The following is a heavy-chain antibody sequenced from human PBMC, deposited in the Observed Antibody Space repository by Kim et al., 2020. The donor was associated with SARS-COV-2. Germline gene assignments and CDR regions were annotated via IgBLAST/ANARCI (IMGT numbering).Heavy chain of an antibody. D-gene: IGHD3-10*01. CDR3: ARASLLWFGSGWFDP. J-gene: IGHJ5*02. CDR2: IYYSGST. CDR1: GGSISSYY. Sequence: SETLSLTCTVSGGSISSYYWSWIRQPPGKGLEWIGYIYYSGSTNYNPSLKSRVTISVDTSKNQFSLKLSSVTAADTAVYYCARASLLWFGSGWFDPWGQGTLVTVSS. V-gene: IGHV4-59*01.